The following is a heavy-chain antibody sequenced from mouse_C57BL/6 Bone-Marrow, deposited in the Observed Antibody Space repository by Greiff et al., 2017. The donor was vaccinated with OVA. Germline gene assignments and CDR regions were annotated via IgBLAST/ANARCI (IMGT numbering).Heavy chain of an antibody. D-gene: IGHD1-1*01. J-gene: IGHJ2*01. CDR2: ISSGGSYT. V-gene: IGHV5-6*01. CDR1: GFTFSSYG. Sequence: EVQGVESGGDLVKPGGSLKLSCAASGFTFSSYGMSWVRQTPDKRLEWVATISSGGSYTYYPDSVKGRFTISRDNAKNTLYLQMSSLKSEDTAMYYCARLYEGYWGQGTTLTVSS. CDR3: ARLYEGY.